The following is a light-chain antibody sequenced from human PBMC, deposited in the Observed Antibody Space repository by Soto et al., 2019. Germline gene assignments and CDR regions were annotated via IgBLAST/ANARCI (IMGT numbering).Light chain of an antibody. V-gene: IGLV1-40*01. CDR1: SYNIGAGYD. CDR2: GNS. Sequence: QSVLTQPPSVSGAPGQRVTISCTGSSYNIGAGYDVHWYQQLPGTAPKLLIYGNSNRPSGVPDRFSGSKSGTSASLAITGLQAEDEADYYCQSSDSSLSALFGGGTKLTVL. J-gene: IGLJ2*01. CDR3: QSSDSSLSAL.